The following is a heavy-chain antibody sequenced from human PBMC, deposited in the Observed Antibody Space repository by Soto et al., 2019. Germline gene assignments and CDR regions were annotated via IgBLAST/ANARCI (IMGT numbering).Heavy chain of an antibody. Sequence: ASVKVSCKASGYTFTNYGISWVRQAPGQGLEWMGWISAYNGDTNYAQKLQGRVTMATDTATSTAYMELRSLRSDDTAVYYCARDLYRSSWYQNWFDPWGQGTLVTVSS. J-gene: IGHJ5*02. CDR1: GYTFTNYG. V-gene: IGHV1-18*01. CDR3: ARDLYRSSWYQNWFDP. CDR2: ISAYNGDT. D-gene: IGHD6-13*01.